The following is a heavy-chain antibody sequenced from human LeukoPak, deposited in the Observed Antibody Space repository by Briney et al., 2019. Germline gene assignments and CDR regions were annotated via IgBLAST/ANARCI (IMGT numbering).Heavy chain of an antibody. D-gene: IGHD3-22*01. CDR3: ARGPYSYDSSGAFDI. J-gene: IGHJ3*02. Sequence: PSETLSLTCTVSGGSISSYYWSWIRQPAGKGLEWIGRISSSGSTNFNPSLKSRVTISVDTSKNQFSLKLSSVTAADTAVYFCARGPYSYDSSGAFDIWGQGTMVTVSS. CDR2: ISSSGST. V-gene: IGHV4-4*07. CDR1: GGSISSYY.